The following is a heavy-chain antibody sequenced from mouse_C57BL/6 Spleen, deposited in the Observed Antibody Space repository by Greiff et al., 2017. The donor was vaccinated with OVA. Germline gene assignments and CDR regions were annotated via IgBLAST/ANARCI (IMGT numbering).Heavy chain of an antibody. Sequence: QVQLQQPGTELVKPGASVKLSCKASGYTFTSYWMHWVKQRPGQGLEWIGNINPSNGGTNYNEKFKSKATLTVDKPSSTAYMQLSSLTSEDSAVYYGARTGSSSYGYFDVWGTGTTVTVSS. V-gene: IGHV1-53*01. CDR1: GYTFTSYW. CDR3: ARTGSSSYGYFDV. CDR2: INPSNGGT. J-gene: IGHJ1*03. D-gene: IGHD1-1*01.